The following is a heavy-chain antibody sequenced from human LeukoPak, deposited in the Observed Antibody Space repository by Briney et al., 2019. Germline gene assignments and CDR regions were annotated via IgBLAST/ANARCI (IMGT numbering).Heavy chain of an antibody. J-gene: IGHJ4*02. CDR1: GFTFSSYS. Sequence: GGSLRLSCAASGFTFSSYSMNWVRQAPGKGLEWVSSISSSSSYIYYADSVKGRFTISRDNAKNSLYLQMNSLRAEDTAVYYCASGFIAAAGSLLNYWGQGTLVTVSS. V-gene: IGHV3-21*01. D-gene: IGHD6-13*01. CDR3: ASGFIAAAGSLLNY. CDR2: ISSSSSYI.